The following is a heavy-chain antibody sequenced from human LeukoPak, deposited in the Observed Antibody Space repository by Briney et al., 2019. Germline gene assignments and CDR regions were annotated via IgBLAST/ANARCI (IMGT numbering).Heavy chain of an antibody. V-gene: IGHV3-23*01. CDR1: GFTFSSYT. CDR2: VSGSSGNI. Sequence: TGGSLRLSCAASGFTFSSYTMSWVRQAPGKGLEWVSGVSGSSGNIHYADSVKGRFTISRDNSKNTLYLQMNSLRAEDTAVYYCARKLWHRNDCWGQGTLVTVSS. J-gene: IGHJ4*02. CDR3: ARKLWHRNDC. D-gene: IGHD3-16*01.